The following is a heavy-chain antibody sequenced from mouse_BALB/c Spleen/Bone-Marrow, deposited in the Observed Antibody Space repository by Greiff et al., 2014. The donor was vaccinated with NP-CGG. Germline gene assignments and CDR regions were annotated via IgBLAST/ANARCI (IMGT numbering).Heavy chain of an antibody. V-gene: IGHV1-85*01. Sequence: QVQLQQSGVELVKPGASVKLSCKASGNTFTSYDINWVRQRPEQGLEWIGWIFPGDSTTKYNEKFKGKATLSTDKSSSTVHMQLSRLTSEDSAVYFCVRSRIRDWYFDVWGAGTTVTISS. CDR2: IFPGDSTT. CDR3: VRSRIRDWYFDV. CDR1: GNTFTSYD. J-gene: IGHJ1*01.